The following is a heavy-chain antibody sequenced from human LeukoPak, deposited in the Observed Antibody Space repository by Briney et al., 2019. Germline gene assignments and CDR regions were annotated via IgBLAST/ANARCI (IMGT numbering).Heavy chain of an antibody. J-gene: IGHJ4*02. Sequence: LSGESLKISCTASGFTFNNYAMSWVRQAPGKGLKWVSAISGSGDSTYYADSVKGRVTISRDNSKNTLYLQMNSLRAEDTALYYCAKSNSGSYHFYFDHWGQGTLVTVSS. CDR2: ISGSGDST. CDR3: AKSNSGSYHFYFDH. CDR1: GFTFNNYA. V-gene: IGHV3-23*01. D-gene: IGHD1-26*01.